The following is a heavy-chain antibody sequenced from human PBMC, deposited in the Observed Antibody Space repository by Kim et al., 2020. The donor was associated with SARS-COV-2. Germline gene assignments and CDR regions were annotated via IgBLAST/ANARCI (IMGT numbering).Heavy chain of an antibody. D-gene: IGHD3-3*01. Sequence: GGSLRLSCAASGFTFSSYSMNWVRQAPGKGLEWVSSISSSSSYIYYADSVKGRFTISRDNAKNSLYLQMNSLRAEDTAVYYCARVRTWNGYYGIDVWGQGTTVTVSS. CDR2: ISSSSSYI. CDR1: GFTFSSYS. V-gene: IGHV3-21*04. J-gene: IGHJ6*02. CDR3: ARVRTWNGYYGIDV.